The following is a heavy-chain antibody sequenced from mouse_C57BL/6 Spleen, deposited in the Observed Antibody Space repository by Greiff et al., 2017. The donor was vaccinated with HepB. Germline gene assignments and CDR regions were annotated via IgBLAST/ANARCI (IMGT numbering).Heavy chain of an antibody. V-gene: IGHV5-17*01. D-gene: IGHD4-1*01. Sequence: DVHLVESGGGLVKPGGSLKLSCAASGFTFSDYGMHWVRQAPEKGLEWVAYISSGSSTIYYADTVKGRFTISRDNAKNTLFLQMTSLRSEDTAMYYCARGDWDYFDYWGQGTTLTVSS. J-gene: IGHJ2*01. CDR2: ISSGSSTI. CDR1: GFTFSDYG. CDR3: ARGDWDYFDY.